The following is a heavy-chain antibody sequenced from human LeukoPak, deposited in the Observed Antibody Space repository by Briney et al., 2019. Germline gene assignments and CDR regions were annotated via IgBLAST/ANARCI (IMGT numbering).Heavy chain of an antibody. Sequence: PGGSLRHSRSASGFTFSNHAVMWVRQAPGQRLEWVSALTSGGAPWYADSVKGRFTISRDNHKHTQCLQMNSLRAGDTAQYFCARDPNGDYIGAFEFWGRGTVVTVSS. CDR1: GFTFSNHA. CDR3: ARDPNGDYIGAFEF. CDR2: LTSGGAP. D-gene: IGHD4-17*01. V-gene: IGHV3-23*01. J-gene: IGHJ3*01.